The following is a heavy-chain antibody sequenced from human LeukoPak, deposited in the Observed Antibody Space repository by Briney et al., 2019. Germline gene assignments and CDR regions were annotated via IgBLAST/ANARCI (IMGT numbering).Heavy chain of an antibody. D-gene: IGHD1-14*01. J-gene: IGHJ5*02. CDR3: ARENPYNWFDP. CDR2: INHRGRN. V-gene: IGHV4-34*01. Sequence: SETLSLTCAVYGGSFSDYYWTWLRQPPGRGLEWIEEINHRGRNNYSPSLTSRLTISVDTSKNQFSLKLSSVTAADTAVYYCARENPYNWFDPWGQGTLVTVSS. CDR1: GGSFSDYY.